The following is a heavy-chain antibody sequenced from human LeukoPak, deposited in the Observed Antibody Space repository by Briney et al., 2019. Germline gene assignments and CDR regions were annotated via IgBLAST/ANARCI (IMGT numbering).Heavy chain of an antibody. CDR1: GFTFSSYS. CDR3: ARARDYEKVFDH. V-gene: IGHV3-21*01. CDR2: ISSSSSYI. J-gene: IGHJ4*02. Sequence: GGSLRLSCAASGFTFSSYSMNWVRQAPGKGLEWVSSISSSSSYIYYADSVKGRFTISRDNAKNSLYLQMNSLRAEDTAVYYCARARDYEKVFDHWGQGTLVTVSS. D-gene: IGHD4-17*01.